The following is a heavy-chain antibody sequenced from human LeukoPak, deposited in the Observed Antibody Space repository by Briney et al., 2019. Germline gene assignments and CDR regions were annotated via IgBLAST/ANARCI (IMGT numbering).Heavy chain of an antibody. CDR2: INHSGST. J-gene: IGHJ4*02. CDR1: GGSFSGYY. CDR3: ARFGRYCSSTSCYRRYYSDY. Sequence: PSETLSLTCAVYGGSFSGYYWSWIRQPPGKGLEWIGEINHSGSTNYNPSLKSPVTISVDTSKNQFSLKLSSVTAADTAVYYCARFGRYCSSTSCYRRYYSDYWGQGTLVTVSS. D-gene: IGHD2-2*01. V-gene: IGHV4-34*01.